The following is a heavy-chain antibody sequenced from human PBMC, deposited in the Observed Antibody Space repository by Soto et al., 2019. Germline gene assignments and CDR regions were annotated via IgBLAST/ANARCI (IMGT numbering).Heavy chain of an antibody. J-gene: IGHJ4*02. CDR1: GGSFSGYY. D-gene: IGHD1-1*01. V-gene: IGHV4-34*01. CDR3: ARGHNWNAVYITGFFDY. CDR2: INHSGST. Sequence: SETLSLTCAVYGGSFSGYYWSWIRQPPGKGLEWIGEINHSGSTNYNPSLKSRVTISVDTSKNQFSLKLSSVTAADTAVYYCARGHNWNAVYITGFFDYWGQGTLVTVSS.